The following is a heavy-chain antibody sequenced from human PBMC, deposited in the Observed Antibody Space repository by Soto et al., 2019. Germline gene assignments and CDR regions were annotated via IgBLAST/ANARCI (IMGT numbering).Heavy chain of an antibody. CDR3: ARGPGSGNAEFSFDI. D-gene: IGHD3-10*01. Sequence: QVQLQELGPGLLKPSQTLSLTCSVSGGSISSDDYYWTWIRQHPGKGLEWIGYIYYSGSTYYNPSLRSRVSMSEDKSKRQASLKLASVTAADTAVYYCARGPGSGNAEFSFDIWGQGTQVTVSS. CDR1: GGSISSDDYY. J-gene: IGHJ5*02. V-gene: IGHV4-31*03. CDR2: IYYSGST.